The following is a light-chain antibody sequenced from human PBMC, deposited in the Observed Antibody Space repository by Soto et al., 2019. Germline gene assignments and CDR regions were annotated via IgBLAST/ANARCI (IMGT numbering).Light chain of an antibody. V-gene: IGKV3-11*01. Sequence: LTLDPGARCMTTEERATLSFRASQSVSNYLAWYQQKPGQAPRLLIYDASNRATGIPARFSGSGSGTDFTLTISSLEPDDFAVYYCQQRSNTWTFGQGTNVDIK. J-gene: IGKJ1*01. CDR1: QSVSNY. CDR2: DAS. CDR3: QQRSNTWT.